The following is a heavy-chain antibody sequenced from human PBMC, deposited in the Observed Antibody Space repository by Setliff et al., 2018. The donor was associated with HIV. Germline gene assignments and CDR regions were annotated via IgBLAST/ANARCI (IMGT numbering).Heavy chain of an antibody. D-gene: IGHD5-18*01. CDR2: IYYSGST. V-gene: IGHV4-59*01. J-gene: IGHJ3*02. Sequence: SETLSLTCTVSGGSISTYYWSWIRQSPGKGLEWIGYIYYSGSTKYNTSLKSRLTISVDTSQNQFSLKLRSVTAADTAFYYCARGVTHPPPFGAFDIWGLGTLVTVSS. CDR3: ARGVTHPPPFGAFDI. CDR1: GGSISTYY.